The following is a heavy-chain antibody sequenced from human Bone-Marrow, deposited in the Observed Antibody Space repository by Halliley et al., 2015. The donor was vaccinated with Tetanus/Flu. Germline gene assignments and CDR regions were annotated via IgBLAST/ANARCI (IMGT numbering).Heavy chain of an antibody. V-gene: IGHV3-23*01. Sequence: SLRLSCTASGFTFRDYAMHWVRQAPGKGLEWVSGISGGSAGTHYTDSVKGRFTISRDRTKNTLYLQMNSLRAEDTAVYYCAKDLSPTPYYYDRGDGFDCWGQGTLVTVST. J-gene: IGHJ4*02. CDR3: AKDLSPTPYYYDRGDGFDC. D-gene: IGHD3-22*01. CDR1: GFTFRDYA. CDR2: ISGGSAGT.